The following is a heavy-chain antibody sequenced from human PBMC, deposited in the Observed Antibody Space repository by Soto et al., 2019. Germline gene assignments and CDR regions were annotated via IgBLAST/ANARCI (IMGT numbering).Heavy chain of an antibody. J-gene: IGHJ4*02. D-gene: IGHD6-13*01. CDR1: RLTFSNYA. CDR2: ISGSGDTA. V-gene: IGHV3-23*01. Sequence: EVQVLESGGGLVQPGGSLRLSCVTSRLTFSNYALNWVRQAPGKGLEWVSSISGSGDTAYYADSVKGRFTISRDNSKNTLYLQMNSLRVEDTALYYCAKADYSYSWAPGDYWGQGTLVTVSS. CDR3: AKADYSYSWAPGDY.